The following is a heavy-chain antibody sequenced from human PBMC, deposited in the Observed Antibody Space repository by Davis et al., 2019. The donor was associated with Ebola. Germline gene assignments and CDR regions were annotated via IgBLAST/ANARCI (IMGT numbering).Heavy chain of an antibody. CDR2: TYYTSQWYN. CDR3: ARLVGAQFDP. CDR1: GDSVSSRGAA. Sequence: HSQTPSLTCDISGDSVSSRGAAWNWIRQSPSRGLEWLGRTYYTSQWYNDYAVTVKSRMTINPDTSKNQFSLKLSSVTAADTAVYYCARLVGAQFDPWGQGTLVTVSS. D-gene: IGHD1-26*01. J-gene: IGHJ5*02. V-gene: IGHV6-1*01.